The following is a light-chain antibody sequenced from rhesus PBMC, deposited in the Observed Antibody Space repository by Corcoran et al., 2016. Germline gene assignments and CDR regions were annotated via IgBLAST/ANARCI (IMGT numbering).Light chain of an antibody. CDR1: KSISSW. J-gene: IGKJ4*01. Sequence: DIQMTQSPSSLSASVGDTVTITCRASKSISSWLAWYQQKPWKAPKVLNYKASTLQSGVPSRFSGRGSGTSFTLPIRSLQSADFATYYCPQYGSSPLTFVGGTKVESK. CDR2: KAS. CDR3: PQYGSSPLT. V-gene: IGKV1-22*01.